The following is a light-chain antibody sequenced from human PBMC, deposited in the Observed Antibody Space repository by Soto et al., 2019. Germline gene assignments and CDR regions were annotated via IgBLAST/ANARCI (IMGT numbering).Light chain of an antibody. CDR3: EQYNNWPPIP. CDR2: GAS. V-gene: IGKV3-15*01. J-gene: IGKJ5*01. Sequence: EIVMTQSPATLSVSPGERATLSCRASQSVSSNLAWYQQKPGQAPRLLIYGASTRATGITARFSGSGSGPEFTLTLSSMQSEDFAVDYCEQYNNWPPIPFGQGTRLEIK. CDR1: QSVSSN.